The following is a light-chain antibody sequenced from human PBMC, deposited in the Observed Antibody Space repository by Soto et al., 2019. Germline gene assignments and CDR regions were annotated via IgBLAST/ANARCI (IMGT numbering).Light chain of an antibody. Sequence: QSVLTQPPAASGTPGQRVTISCSGGISNIGSNTVNWYQHVPGTAPKLLIYTNNQRPSGVPDRISGSKSGTSASLAITGLQSEDEADFYCAAWDDRLNGWVFGGGTKVTVL. CDR2: TNN. J-gene: IGLJ3*02. V-gene: IGLV1-44*01. CDR3: AAWDDRLNGWV. CDR1: ISNIGSNT.